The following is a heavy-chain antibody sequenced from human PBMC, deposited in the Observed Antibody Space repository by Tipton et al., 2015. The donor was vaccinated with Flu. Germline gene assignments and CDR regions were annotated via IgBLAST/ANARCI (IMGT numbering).Heavy chain of an antibody. CDR1: GFTFSSYE. D-gene: IGHD2/OR15-2a*01. CDR3: AKDKNEFYAFEN. V-gene: IGHV3-48*03. J-gene: IGHJ4*02. CDR2: ISSSGNTI. Sequence: SLRLSCAASGFTFSSYEMNWVRQAPGKGLEWVSYISSSGNTISYADSVRGRFTISGDNTKKSLYLQLNSLRAEDTAVYYCAKDKNEFYAFENWAQGTLVTVSS.